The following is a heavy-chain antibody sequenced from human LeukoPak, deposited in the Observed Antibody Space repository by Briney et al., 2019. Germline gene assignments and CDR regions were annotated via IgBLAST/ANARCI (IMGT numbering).Heavy chain of an antibody. V-gene: IGHV4-39*02. CDR1: GGSNSSGTSY. J-gene: IGHJ4*02. D-gene: IGHD6-6*01. CDR2: LYYSGST. CDR3: ARRGSSIAPRDIDY. Sequence: MPSETLSLTCTVSGGSNSSGTSYWGWIRQSPGKGLEWIGSLYYSGSTYYNPSLKSRVTISVDTSKNHFSLKLSSVTAADTAMYYCARRGSSIAPRDIDYWGQGAPVTVSS.